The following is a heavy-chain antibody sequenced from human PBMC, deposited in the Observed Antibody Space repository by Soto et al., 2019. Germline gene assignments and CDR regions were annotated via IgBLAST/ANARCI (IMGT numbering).Heavy chain of an antibody. J-gene: IGHJ4*02. CDR1: GGSISGSTYY. V-gene: IGHV4-39*01. CDR3: ARREDYGDYVY. Sequence: SETLSLTCTVSGGSISGSTYYWGWIRQPPGKGLEYIGSTYYSGRTYYNPSLKSRVTVSVDTSKNQFSLNLNSVTAADTAVYYCARREDYGDYVYWGQGTLVTVSS. CDR2: TYYSGRT. D-gene: IGHD4-17*01.